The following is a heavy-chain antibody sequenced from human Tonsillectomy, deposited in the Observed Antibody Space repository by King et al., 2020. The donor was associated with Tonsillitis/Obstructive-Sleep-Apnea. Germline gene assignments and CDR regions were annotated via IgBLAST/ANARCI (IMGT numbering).Heavy chain of an antibody. CDR1: GFTFSDYY. CDR2: ISSSSSYT. J-gene: IGHJ3*02. V-gene: IGHV3-11*05. Sequence: GQLVQSGGGLVKPGGSLRLSCAASGFTFSDYYMSWIRQAPGKGLEWVSYISSSSSYTNYADSVKGRFTISRDNAKNSLYLQMNSLRAEDTAVYYCARVPVSGGGVLDDAFDIWGQGTMVTVSS. CDR3: ARVPVSGGGVLDDAFDI. D-gene: IGHD3-10*01.